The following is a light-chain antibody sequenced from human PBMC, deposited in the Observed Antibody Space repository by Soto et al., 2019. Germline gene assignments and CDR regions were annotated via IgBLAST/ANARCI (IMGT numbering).Light chain of an antibody. V-gene: IGKV3-15*01. J-gene: IGKJ2*01. CDR1: QSVANH. CDR2: GAS. Sequence: EIVMTQSPATLSVSPGDRATLSCRASQSVANHLAWYQQKPGQAPTLLIYGASTRATGIPARFSGSGSGTEFTLTNSPLQSEDFAVYFWQQYNDWPPKHTFGQGTKLEIK. CDR3: QQYNDWPPKHT.